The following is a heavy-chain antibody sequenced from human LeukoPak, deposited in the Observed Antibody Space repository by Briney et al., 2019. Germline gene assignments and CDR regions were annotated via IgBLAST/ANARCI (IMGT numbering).Heavy chain of an antibody. CDR1: GFTFDDYA. CDR3: AKGTDSSGYYPERSFDY. V-gene: IGHV3-23*01. J-gene: IGHJ4*02. D-gene: IGHD3-22*01. Sequence: GRSLRLSCATSGFTFDDYAMHWVRQAPGKGLEWVSAISGSGGSTYYADSVKGRFTISRDNSKNTLYLQMNSLRAEDTAVYYCAKGTDSSGYYPERSFDYWGQGTLVTVSS. CDR2: ISGSGGST.